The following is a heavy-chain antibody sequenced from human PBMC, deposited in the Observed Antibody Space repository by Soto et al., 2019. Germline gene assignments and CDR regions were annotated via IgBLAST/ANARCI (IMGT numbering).Heavy chain of an antibody. D-gene: IGHD2-21*01. CDR3: ARGGISHWAYFYYMDV. J-gene: IGHJ6*03. CDR2: INHLGSI. Sequence: SETLSLTCAVYGGSFSGYFWSWIRQPPGMALEWIGEINHLGSINYNPSLKSRVTMSVDTSKNQFSLTLNSVTAADTATYYCARGGISHWAYFYYMDVWDRGTTVTVSS. V-gene: IGHV4-34*01. CDR1: GGSFSGYF.